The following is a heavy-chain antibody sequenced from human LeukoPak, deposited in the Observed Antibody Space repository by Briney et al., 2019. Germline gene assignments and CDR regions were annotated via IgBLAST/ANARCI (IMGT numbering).Heavy chain of an antibody. CDR3: ARGPSSWYRQGDTPPPSQKYNWFDP. Sequence: GGSLRLSCAASGFTFSSYGMSWVRQAPGKGLEWGANIKQDGSEKYYVDSVKGRITISRDNAKDSLYLQMNSLRAEDTAVYYCARGPSSWYRQGDTPPPSQKYNWFDPWGQGTLVTVAS. J-gene: IGHJ5*02. CDR2: IKQDGSEK. CDR1: GFTFSSYG. D-gene: IGHD6-13*01. V-gene: IGHV3-7*01.